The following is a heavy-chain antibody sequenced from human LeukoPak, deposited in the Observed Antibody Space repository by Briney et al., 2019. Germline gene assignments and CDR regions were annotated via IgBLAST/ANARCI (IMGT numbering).Heavy chain of an antibody. CDR2: IKQDGSEK. CDR3: AKDQVGNRRYSGYDYFDY. V-gene: IGHV3-7*01. J-gene: IGHJ4*02. D-gene: IGHD5-12*01. Sequence: PGGSLRLSCAASGFTFSSYWMSWVRQAPGKGLEWVANIKQDGSEKYYVDSVKGRFTISRDNAKNSLYLQMNSLRAEDTAVYYCAKDQVGNRRYSGYDYFDYWGQGALVTVSS. CDR1: GFTFSSYW.